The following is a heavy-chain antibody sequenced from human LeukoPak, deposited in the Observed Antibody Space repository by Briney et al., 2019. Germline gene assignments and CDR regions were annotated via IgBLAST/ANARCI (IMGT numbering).Heavy chain of an antibody. J-gene: IGHJ5*02. CDR3: ARVLTGTTPEGWFDP. V-gene: IGHV1-2*02. CDR2: INPNSGGT. Sequence: ASVKVSCKASGYTFTGYYMHWVRQAPGQGLEWMGWINPNSGGTNYAQKFQGRVTLTRDTSINTAYMELSRLRSDDTAVYYCARVLTGTTPEGWFDPWGQGTLVTVSS. D-gene: IGHD1-20*01. CDR1: GYTFTGYY.